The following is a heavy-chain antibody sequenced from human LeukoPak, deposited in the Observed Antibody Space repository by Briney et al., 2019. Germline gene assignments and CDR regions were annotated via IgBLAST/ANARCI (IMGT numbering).Heavy chain of an antibody. CDR3: ARIPSLGRYYFDY. CDR2: IHTSGST. Sequence: SETLSLTCTVSGGSISSGSYYWSWLRQPAGKGLEWIGRIHTSGSTNYNPSLKSRVTISVDTSKNQFSLTLSSVTAADTAVYYCARIPSLGRYYFDYWGQGTLVTVSS. V-gene: IGHV4-61*02. CDR1: GGSISSGSYY. J-gene: IGHJ4*02. D-gene: IGHD3-16*01.